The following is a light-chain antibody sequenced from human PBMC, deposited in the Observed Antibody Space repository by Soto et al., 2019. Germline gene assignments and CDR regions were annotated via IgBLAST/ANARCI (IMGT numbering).Light chain of an antibody. CDR3: SSYTSSSTVV. V-gene: IGLV2-14*01. J-gene: IGLJ2*01. CDR2: EVS. CDR1: SSDVGGYNY. Sequence: QSALTQPASVSGSPGQSITISCTGTSSDVGGYNYVSWYQQQPGKAPKLMIYEVSNRPSGVSNRFSGSKSGNTASLTRYGLQAEDEADYYCSSYTSSSTVVFGGGTKLTVL.